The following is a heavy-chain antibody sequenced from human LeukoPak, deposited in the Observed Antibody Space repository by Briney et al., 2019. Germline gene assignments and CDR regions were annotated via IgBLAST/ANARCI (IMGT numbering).Heavy chain of an antibody. D-gene: IGHD6-13*01. J-gene: IGHJ4*02. CDR3: ARSTTGYSSRSTGPLFDY. Sequence: PSETLSLTCTVSGGSISSYYWSWIRQPPGKGLEWIGYIYYSGSTNYNPSLKSRVTISVDTSKNQFSLKLSSVTAADTAVYYCARSTTGYSSRSTGPLFDYWGQGTLVTVSS. CDR1: GGSISSYY. V-gene: IGHV4-59*01. CDR2: IYYSGST.